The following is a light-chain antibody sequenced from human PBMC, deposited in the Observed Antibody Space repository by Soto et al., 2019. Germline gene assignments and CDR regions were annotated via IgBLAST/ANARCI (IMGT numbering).Light chain of an antibody. Sequence: QSALTQPASVSGSPGQSVTISCTGTSSDVGGYNYVSWYQQHPGKAPTLMISEDTKRPSGVSNRFSGSKSGNMASLTISGLQAEDEADYYCCAFTSAGTWVFGGGTKVTVL. V-gene: IGLV2-14*01. CDR1: SSDVGGYNY. J-gene: IGLJ3*02. CDR2: EDT. CDR3: CAFTSAGTWV.